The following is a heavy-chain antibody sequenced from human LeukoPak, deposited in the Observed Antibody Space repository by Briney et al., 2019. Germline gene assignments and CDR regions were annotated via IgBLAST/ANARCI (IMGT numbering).Heavy chain of an antibody. CDR1: GYNFIYYY. V-gene: IGHV1-46*01. Sequence: ASVNVSCKTSGYNFIYYYIHWVRQAPGQGLEWMALINPSGGSTSYAQKFQGRVTITRDTSTSTVYMELRSLRSEDTAVYYCARGPYSSGWYGLDYWGQGTLVTVSS. CDR3: ARGPYSSGWYGLDY. D-gene: IGHD6-19*01. J-gene: IGHJ4*02. CDR2: INPSGGST.